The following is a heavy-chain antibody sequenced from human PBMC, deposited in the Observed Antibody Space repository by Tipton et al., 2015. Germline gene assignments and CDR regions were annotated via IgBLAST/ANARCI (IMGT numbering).Heavy chain of an antibody. CDR3: ARDSGGPGYYYFYYGMDV. J-gene: IGHJ6*02. D-gene: IGHD1-14*01. CDR2: IHHGGTT. Sequence: TLSLTCTVSGDSISSSSWWTWVRQPPGKGLEWIGEIHHGGTTNYNPSLKSRVTISVDTSKNQFSLKLSSVTAADTAVYYCARDSGGPGYYYFYYGMDVWGRGTTVTVSS. V-gene: IGHV4-4*02. CDR1: GDSISSSSW.